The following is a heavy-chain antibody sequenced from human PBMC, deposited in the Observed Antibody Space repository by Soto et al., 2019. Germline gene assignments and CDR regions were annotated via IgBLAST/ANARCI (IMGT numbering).Heavy chain of an antibody. CDR2: ISAYNGNT. V-gene: IGHV1-18*01. CDR1: GYTFTSNG. D-gene: IGHD6-13*01. CDR3: ARPSWAADRFDP. J-gene: IGHJ5*02. Sequence: QVQLVQSGAEVKKPGASVKVSCKASGYTFTSNGISWVRQAPGQGLEWMGWISAYNGNTNYAQKLQGRVTMSTGTSTSTPYMELRSQTYDDTCVYFCARPSWAADRFDPCCHGTQVSVS.